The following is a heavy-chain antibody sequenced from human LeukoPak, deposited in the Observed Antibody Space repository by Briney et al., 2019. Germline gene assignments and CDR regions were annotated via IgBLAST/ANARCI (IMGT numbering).Heavy chain of an antibody. D-gene: IGHD4-17*01. CDR2: IYYSGST. CDR1: GGSINSGGYY. J-gene: IGHJ4*02. V-gene: IGHV4-31*03. Sequence: SETLSLTCTVSGGSINSGGYYWRWIRQHPGKGLEWIGYIYYSGSTYYNPSLKSRLTISVDTSKNQFSLKLSSVTAADTAVYYCARVPTTVTTHFDYWGQGTLVTVSS. CDR3: ARVPTTVTTHFDY.